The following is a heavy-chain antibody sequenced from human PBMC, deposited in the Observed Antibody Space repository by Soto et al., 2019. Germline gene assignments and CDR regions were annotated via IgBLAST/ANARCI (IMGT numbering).Heavy chain of an antibody. J-gene: IGHJ6*02. CDR3: AKVLPNYYGSGSPPHYGMDV. Sequence: LRLSCAASGFTFSSYAMSWVRQSPGKGLEWVSAISGSGGSTYYADSVKGRFTISRDNSKNTLYLQMNSLRAEDTAVYYCAKVLPNYYGSGSPPHYGMDVWGRGTTVTVSS. CDR2: ISGSGGST. V-gene: IGHV3-23*01. D-gene: IGHD3-10*01. CDR1: GFTFSSYA.